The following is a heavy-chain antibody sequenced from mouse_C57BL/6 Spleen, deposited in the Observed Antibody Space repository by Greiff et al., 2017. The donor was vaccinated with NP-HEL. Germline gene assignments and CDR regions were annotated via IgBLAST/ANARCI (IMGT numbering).Heavy chain of an antibody. Sequence: VQLQQSGAELARPGASVKLSCKASGHTFTSYGISWVKQRTGQGLEWIGEIYPRSGNTYYNEKFKGKATLTADKSSSTAYMELRSLTSEDSAVYFCAHYYGSSSFAYWGQGTLVTVSA. J-gene: IGHJ3*01. V-gene: IGHV1-81*01. CDR3: AHYYGSSSFAY. D-gene: IGHD1-1*01. CDR1: GHTFTSYG. CDR2: IYPRSGNT.